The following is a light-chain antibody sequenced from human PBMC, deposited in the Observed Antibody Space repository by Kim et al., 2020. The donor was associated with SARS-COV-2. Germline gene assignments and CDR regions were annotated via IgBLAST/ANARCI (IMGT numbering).Light chain of an antibody. V-gene: IGKV2-30*01. CDR1: QSLVYGDGNNY. Sequence: PASISCRSSQSLVYGDGNNYLKWYQQRPGQSPRLLMKMASNRASGVPDRFSGRGSGTDFTQKSSRVEDEDVGVYYCMQGTRWPLTFGPGTKVDIK. CDR3: MQGTRWPLT. J-gene: IGKJ3*01. CDR2: MAS.